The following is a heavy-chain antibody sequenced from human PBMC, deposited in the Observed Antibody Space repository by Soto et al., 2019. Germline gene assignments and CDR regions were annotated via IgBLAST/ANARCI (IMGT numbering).Heavy chain of an antibody. V-gene: IGHV3-21*01. Sequence: AGGSLRLSWVGSGVTLSAYRINWVRQAPGKGLEWVSSISSRSDIYYADSVKGRFTISRDNAKNSVSLQMNSLRAEDTAVYYCAREYTAWPLAYGLDVWGQGTTVAVSS. D-gene: IGHD2-2*02. CDR1: GVTLSAYR. CDR3: AREYTAWPLAYGLDV. CDR2: ISSRSDI. J-gene: IGHJ6*02.